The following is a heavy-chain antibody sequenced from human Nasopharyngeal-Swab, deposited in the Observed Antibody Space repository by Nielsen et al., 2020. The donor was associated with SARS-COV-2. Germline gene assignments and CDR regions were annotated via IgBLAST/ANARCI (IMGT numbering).Heavy chain of an antibody. CDR1: TSTFNAYY. CDR3: TRARSGVYDF. CDR2: INPTTGGT. V-gene: IGHV1-2*06. J-gene: IGHJ4*02. D-gene: IGHD2-15*01. Sequence: ASVKVSCKASTSTFNAYYIHWVRQAPGQGLEWMGRINPTTGGTLYTQTFEGRVTMTTDTSTSTTYMELRGLTSDDTAVYYCTRARSGVYDFWGQGALVTVSS.